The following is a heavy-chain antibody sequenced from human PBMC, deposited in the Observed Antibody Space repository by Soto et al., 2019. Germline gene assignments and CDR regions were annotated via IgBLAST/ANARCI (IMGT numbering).Heavy chain of an antibody. CDR2: ITNKANGYAT. V-gene: IGHV3-73*01. CDR1: GFTFNIAA. Sequence: GGSLRLSCAASGFTFNIAAIHWVRQASGKGLEWVGLITNKANGYATAYAPSVKGRITVSRDDSKNMAFLQMNSLKTEDTAVYYCARAREDIVFLNWFDPWGQGTLVTVSS. D-gene: IGHD2-15*01. J-gene: IGHJ5*02. CDR3: ARAREDIVFLNWFDP.